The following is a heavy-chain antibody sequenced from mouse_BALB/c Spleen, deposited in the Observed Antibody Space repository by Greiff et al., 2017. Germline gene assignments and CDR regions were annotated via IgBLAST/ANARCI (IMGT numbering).Heavy chain of an antibody. J-gene: IGHJ2*01. Sequence: VQLKESGAELVKPGASVKLSCTASGFNIKDTYMHWVKQRPEQGLEWIGRIDPANGNTKYDPKFQGKATITADTSSNTAYLQLSSLTSEDTAVYYCARAGTLYYFDYWGQGTTLTVSS. CDR2: IDPANGNT. CDR3: ARAGTLYYFDY. CDR1: GFNIKDTY. D-gene: IGHD4-1*01. V-gene: IGHV14-3*02.